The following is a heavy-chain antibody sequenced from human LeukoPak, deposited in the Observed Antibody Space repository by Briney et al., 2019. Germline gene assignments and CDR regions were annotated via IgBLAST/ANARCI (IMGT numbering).Heavy chain of an antibody. CDR1: GFTFSDYY. D-gene: IGHD6-19*01. J-gene: IGHJ4*02. Sequence: GGSLRLSCAASGFTFSDYYMSWIRQAPGKGLEWVSYISSSGSTIYYADSVKGRFTISRDNAKNSLYLQMNSLRAEDTAVYYCARAGYSSGWDAREDDYWGQGTLVTVSS. CDR2: ISSSGSTI. CDR3: ARAGYSSGWDAREDDY. V-gene: IGHV3-11*04.